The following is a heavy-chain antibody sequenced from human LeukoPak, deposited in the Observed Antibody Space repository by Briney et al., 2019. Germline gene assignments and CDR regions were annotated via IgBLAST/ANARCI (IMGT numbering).Heavy chain of an antibody. V-gene: IGHV3-21*01. CDR2: ISSSSSYI. Sequence: GGSLRLSCVASGFTFSSYSMNWVRQAPGKGLEWVSSISSSSSYIYYADSVKGRFTISRDNAKNSLYLQMNSLRAEDTAVYYCARGGYGYGYEGFDYWGQGTLVTVSS. J-gene: IGHJ4*02. CDR3: ARGGYGYGYEGFDY. D-gene: IGHD5-18*01. CDR1: GFTFSSYS.